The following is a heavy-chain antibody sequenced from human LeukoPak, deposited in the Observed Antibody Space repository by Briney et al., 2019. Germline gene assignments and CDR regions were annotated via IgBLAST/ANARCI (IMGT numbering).Heavy chain of an antibody. Sequence: SVKVSCKASGGTFSSYAISWVRQAPGQGLEWMGGIIPIFGTANYAQKFQGRGTITAEKSTSTAYMELSSLRSEDTAVYYCARGYSYANWFDPWGQGTLVTVSS. CDR1: GGTFSSYA. J-gene: IGHJ5*02. CDR2: IIPIFGTA. V-gene: IGHV1-69*06. CDR3: ARGYSYANWFDP. D-gene: IGHD5-18*01.